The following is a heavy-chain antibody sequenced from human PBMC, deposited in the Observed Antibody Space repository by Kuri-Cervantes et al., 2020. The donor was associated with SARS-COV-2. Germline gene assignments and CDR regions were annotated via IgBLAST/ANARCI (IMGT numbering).Heavy chain of an antibody. CDR2: IYHTGST. Sequence: SETLSLTCAVSGYSITSGYYWGWIRQSPGTGLEWIGNIYHTGSTDYNPSLKSRVTISVDTSKNQISLKLNSVTAADTAVYFCARAGAVVTTGGLDYWGQGTRVTFSS. CDR3: ARAGAVVTTGGLDY. CDR1: GYSITSGYY. D-gene: IGHD2-21*02. V-gene: IGHV4-38-2*01. J-gene: IGHJ4*02.